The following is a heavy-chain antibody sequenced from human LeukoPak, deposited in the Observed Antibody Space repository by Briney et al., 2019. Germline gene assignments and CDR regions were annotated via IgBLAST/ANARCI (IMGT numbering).Heavy chain of an antibody. CDR2: IHHSGIT. J-gene: IGHJ4*02. Sequence: SGTLSLTCAVSGYSISSEYYWGCRRQPPGKGLEWIGSIHHSGITLYNPSLKSRATTAVDTSKNQFSMKLTSVTAADTAVYYCARKDGYNYLPVAYWGQGNLVTVSS. V-gene: IGHV4-38-2*01. CDR1: GYSISSEYY. CDR3: ARKDGYNYLPVAY. D-gene: IGHD5-24*01.